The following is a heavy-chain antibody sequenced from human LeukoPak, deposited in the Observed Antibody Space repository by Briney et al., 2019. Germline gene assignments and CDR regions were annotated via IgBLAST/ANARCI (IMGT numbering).Heavy chain of an antibody. J-gene: IGHJ5*02. D-gene: IGHD7-27*01. Sequence: SETLSLTCTVSGGSINSNDYYWSWIRQHPGKGLEWIGYIYYSGITYYNPSLKSRVIISVDTSKNQFSLKLSSVTAADTAVYYCARGLNWGANWFDPWGQGTLVAVSS. CDR3: ARGLNWGANWFDP. V-gene: IGHV4-31*03. CDR2: IYYSGIT. CDR1: GGSINSNDYY.